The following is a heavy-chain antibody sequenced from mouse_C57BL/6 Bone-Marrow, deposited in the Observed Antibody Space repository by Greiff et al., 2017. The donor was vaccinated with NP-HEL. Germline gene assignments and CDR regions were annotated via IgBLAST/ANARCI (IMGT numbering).Heavy chain of an antibody. CDR1: GYAFSSYW. CDR3: ARSLTGTAWFAY. D-gene: IGHD4-1*01. Sequence: QVHVKQSGAELVKPGASVKISCKASGYAFSSYWMNWVKQRPGKGLEWIGQIYPGDGDTNYNGKFKGKATLTADKSSSTAYMQLSSLTSEDSAVYFCARSLTGTAWFAYWGQGTLVTVSA. J-gene: IGHJ3*01. V-gene: IGHV1-80*01. CDR2: IYPGDGDT.